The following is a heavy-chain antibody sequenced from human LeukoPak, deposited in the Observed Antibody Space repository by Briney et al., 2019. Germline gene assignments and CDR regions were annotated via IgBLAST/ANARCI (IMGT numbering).Heavy chain of an antibody. CDR2: VYSSGST. Sequence: SETLSLTCTVSGGSINGYFWSWVRQPPGKGLEWIGYVYSSGSTNSNPSLKNRVTISLDSSKNQFSLKLSSVTAADTAMYYCARGYSTGSKRYSLYYYLDVWGRGTTVTVSS. CDR3: ARGYSTGSKRYSLYYYLDV. CDR1: GGSINGYF. V-gene: IGHV4-59*01. J-gene: IGHJ6*03. D-gene: IGHD2-8*02.